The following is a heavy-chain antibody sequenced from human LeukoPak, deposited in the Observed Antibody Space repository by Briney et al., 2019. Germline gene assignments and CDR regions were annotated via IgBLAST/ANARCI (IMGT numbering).Heavy chain of an antibody. CDR1: GGSISSSSYY. J-gene: IGHJ6*02. CDR2: IYYSGST. CDR3: ARDGGGYDYACSPYYYGIEV. V-gene: IGHV4-39*07. Sequence: PPETLSLTCTVSGGSISSSSYYWGCIRQPPGQGLVCIGSIYYSGSTYYNPSLKSRDTISVDTSKNQFSLKLSSVTAAVSALYYCARDGGGYDYACSPYYYGIEVWGQGTTVTVSS. D-gene: IGHD5-12*01.